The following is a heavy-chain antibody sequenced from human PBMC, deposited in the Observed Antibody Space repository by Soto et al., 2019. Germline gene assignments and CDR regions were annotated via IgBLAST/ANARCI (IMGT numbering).Heavy chain of an antibody. J-gene: IGHJ4*02. CDR1: GFTFSSYE. D-gene: IGHD6-13*01. CDR2: ISSSGSTI. Sequence: EVQLVESGGGLVQPGGSLRLSCAASGFTFSSYEMNWVRQAPGKGLEWVSYISSSGSTIYYADSVKGRFTISRDNAKNYLYLQLNSPRAEDTAVYYCARAYSSSWSPAGGVVSAYWGQGPLVPVSS. CDR3: ARAYSSSWSPAGGVVSAY. V-gene: IGHV3-48*03.